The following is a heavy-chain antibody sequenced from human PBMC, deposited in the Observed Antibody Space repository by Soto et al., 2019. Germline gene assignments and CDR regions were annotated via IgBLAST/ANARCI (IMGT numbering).Heavy chain of an antibody. CDR1: GYTFSMSG. Sequence: QVQLVQSGAEVKKPGASVKVSCKSSGYTFSMSGISWVRQAPGQGLEWMGWISGYNGKTNYEQKFQDRVTMTTATSTTMAYMELRSLRSDDTAVYYCAREGPRPYYYYGMDVWGQGTTVTVSS. CDR2: ISGYNGKT. J-gene: IGHJ6*02. CDR3: AREGPRPYYYYGMDV. V-gene: IGHV1-18*01.